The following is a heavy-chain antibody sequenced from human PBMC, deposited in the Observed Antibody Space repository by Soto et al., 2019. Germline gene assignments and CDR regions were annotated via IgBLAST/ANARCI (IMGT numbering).Heavy chain of an antibody. Sequence: HVQLVQSGTEVKKPGASVRVSCMVSGYPFTTYYIHWVRQAPGQGLEWMGWIDPRSGGTVYEQKFQGRVTMTRDTPSSTVYMDLSGLTSDDTALYYCATDDYAIFPYWGQGSLVTVPS. CDR2: IDPRSGGT. J-gene: IGHJ4*02. CDR3: ATDDYAIFPY. CDR1: GYPFTTYY. D-gene: IGHD2-2*01. V-gene: IGHV1-2*02.